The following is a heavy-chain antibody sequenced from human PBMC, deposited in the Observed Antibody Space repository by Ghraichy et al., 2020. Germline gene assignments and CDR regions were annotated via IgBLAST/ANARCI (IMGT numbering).Heavy chain of an antibody. J-gene: IGHJ2*01. CDR3: ARDVTMDRCGELLSYFDP. Sequence: SETLSLTCTVSGGSVSSGSYYWSWIRQPPGKGLEWIGYIYYSGSTNYNPSLKSRVTISVDTSKNQFSLKLSSVTAADTAVYYCARDVTMDRCGELLSYFDPWGRGTLVTGSP. CDR1: GGSVSSGSYY. D-gene: IGHD1-26*01. CDR2: IYYSGST. V-gene: IGHV4-61*01.